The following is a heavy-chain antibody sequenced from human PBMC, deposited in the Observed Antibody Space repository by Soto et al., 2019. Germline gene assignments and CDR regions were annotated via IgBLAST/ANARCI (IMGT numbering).Heavy chain of an antibody. J-gene: IGHJ4*02. CDR3: ARDLGYCSGGSCYQSQVFDY. CDR2: IIPIFGTA. CDR1: GGTFSSYA. V-gene: IGHV1-69*01. Sequence: GASVKVSCKASGGTFSSYAISWVRQAPGQGLEWMGGIIPIFGTANYAQKFQGRVTITADESTSTAYMELSSLRSEDTAVYYCARDLGYCSGGSCYQSQVFDYWGQGTLVTVSS. D-gene: IGHD2-15*01.